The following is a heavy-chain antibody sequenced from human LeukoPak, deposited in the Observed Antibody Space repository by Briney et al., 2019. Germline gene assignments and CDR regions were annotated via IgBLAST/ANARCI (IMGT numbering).Heavy chain of an antibody. CDR1: GFTFDA. CDR3: AKDKLDGSGSYYFDY. V-gene: IGHV3-43D*03. CDR2: ISWDGGRT. J-gene: IGHJ4*02. Sequence: GGSLRLSCAASGFTFDAMHWVRQAPGKGLEWVSLISWDGGRTYYADSVKGRFTISRDNSKHSLYLQMNSLRAEDTALYYCAKDKLDGSGSYYFDYWGQGTLVTVSS. D-gene: IGHD3-10*01.